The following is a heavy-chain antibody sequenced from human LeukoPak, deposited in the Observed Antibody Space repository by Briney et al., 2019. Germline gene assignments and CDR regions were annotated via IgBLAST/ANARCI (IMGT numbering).Heavy chain of an antibody. V-gene: IGHV3-30-3*01. CDR2: ISYDGSNK. Sequence: GRSLRLSCAASGFTFSSYAMHWVRQAPGKGLEWVAVISYDGSNKYSADSVKGRFTISRDNSKNTLYLQMNTLRAEDTAVYYCAPKGRWLQLQSYFDHWGQGTLVTVSS. CDR3: APKGRWLQLQSYFDH. D-gene: IGHD5-24*01. J-gene: IGHJ4*02. CDR1: GFTFSSYA.